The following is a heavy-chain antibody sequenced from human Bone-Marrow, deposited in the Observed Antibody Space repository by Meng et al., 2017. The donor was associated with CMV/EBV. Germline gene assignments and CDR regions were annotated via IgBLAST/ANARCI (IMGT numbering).Heavy chain of an antibody. D-gene: IGHD6-6*01. Sequence: GESLKISCAASGFTFSSYGMHWVRQAPGKGLEWVSSISSSSSYIYYADSVKGRFTISRDNAKNSLYLQMNSLRAEDTAVYYCARARAAARHSDYWGQGTRVTGSS. CDR3: ARARAAARHSDY. V-gene: IGHV3-21*01. CDR2: ISSSSSYI. J-gene: IGHJ4*02. CDR1: GFTFSSYG.